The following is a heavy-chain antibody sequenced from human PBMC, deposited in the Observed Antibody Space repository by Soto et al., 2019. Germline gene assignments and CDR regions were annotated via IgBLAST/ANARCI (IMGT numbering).Heavy chain of an antibody. J-gene: IGHJ4*02. CDR2: IWYDGSNK. D-gene: IGHD3-22*01. Sequence: GGSLRLSCAASGFTFSSYGIHWVRQAPGKGLEWVAVIWYDGSNKYYVDSVKGRFTISRDNSKNTLYLQMNSLRAEDTAVYYFARGISGHSTGYCLGYWVQGPLGTAS. V-gene: IGHV3-33*01. CDR1: GFTFSSYG. CDR3: ARGISGHSTGYCLGY.